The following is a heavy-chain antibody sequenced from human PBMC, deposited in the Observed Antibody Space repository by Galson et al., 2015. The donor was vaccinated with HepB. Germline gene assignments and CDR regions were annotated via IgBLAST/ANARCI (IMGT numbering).Heavy chain of an antibody. CDR1: GFSFSSYA. J-gene: IGHJ4*02. CDR3: AKYLWGMTATPYDY. V-gene: IGHV3-23*01. Sequence: SLRLSCAASGFSFSSYAMTWVRQAPGKGLEWVSGIDGSGGSTYYAESVKGRFAIFRDHSKNALYLQMNSLRAEDTAVYYCAKYLWGMTATPYDYWGQGTLVTVSS. D-gene: IGHD1-20*01. CDR2: IDGSGGST.